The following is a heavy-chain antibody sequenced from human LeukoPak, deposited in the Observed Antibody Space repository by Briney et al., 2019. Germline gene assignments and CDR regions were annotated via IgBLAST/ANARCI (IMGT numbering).Heavy chain of an antibody. CDR2: ISYDGSNK. CDR1: GFTFSSYA. J-gene: IGHJ6*02. D-gene: IGHD2-21*01. Sequence: GGSLRLSCAASGFTFSSYAMHWVRQAPGKGLEWVAVISYDGSNKYYADSVKGQFTISRDNSKNTLYLQMNSLRAEDTAVYYCARESRDYYYGMDVWGQGTTVTVSS. CDR3: ARESRDYYYGMDV. V-gene: IGHV3-30*04.